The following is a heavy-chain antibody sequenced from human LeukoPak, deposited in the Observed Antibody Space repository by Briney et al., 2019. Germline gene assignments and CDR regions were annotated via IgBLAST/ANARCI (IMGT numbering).Heavy chain of an antibody. CDR3: ARARVFSSSWIPFSY. V-gene: IGHV3-21*01. J-gene: IGHJ4*02. Sequence: PGGSLRLSCAASGFTFSSYSMNWVRQAPGKGLEWVSSISSSSGYIYYADSVKGRFTISRDNAKNSPYLQMNSLRAEDTAVYYCARARVFSSSWIPFSYWGQGTLVTVSS. D-gene: IGHD6-13*01. CDR2: ISSSSGYI. CDR1: GFTFSSYS.